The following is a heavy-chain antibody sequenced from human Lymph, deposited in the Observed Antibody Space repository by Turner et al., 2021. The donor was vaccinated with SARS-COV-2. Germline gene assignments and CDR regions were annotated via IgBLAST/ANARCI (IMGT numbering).Heavy chain of an antibody. J-gene: IGHJ6*02. V-gene: IGHV1-8*02. CDR3: ARGRYSGGGMDV. D-gene: IGHD1-26*01. CDR1: GYTFTSYD. CDR2: MNPNSGNT. Sequence: QVQLVQSGAEVKKPGASVKVSCKAPGYTFTSYDINWVRQATGQGLEWMGWMNPNSGNTGYAQKFQGRVTMTRNTTIRTAYMERSSLRSEDTALYDCARGRYSGGGMDVWGQGTTVTVSS.